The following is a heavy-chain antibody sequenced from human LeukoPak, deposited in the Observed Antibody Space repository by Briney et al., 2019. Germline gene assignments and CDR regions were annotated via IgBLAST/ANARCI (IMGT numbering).Heavy chain of an antibody. CDR2: ISYDGSNK. D-gene: IGHD3-22*01. Sequence: GGSLRLSCAASGFTFRSYGMHWVRQAPGKGLEWVAVISYDGSNKYYADSVKGRFTISRDNSKNTLYLQMNSLRAEDTAVYYCASGYFFDYWGQGTLVTVSS. CDR1: GFTFRSYG. CDR3: ASGYFFDY. J-gene: IGHJ4*02. V-gene: IGHV3-30*03.